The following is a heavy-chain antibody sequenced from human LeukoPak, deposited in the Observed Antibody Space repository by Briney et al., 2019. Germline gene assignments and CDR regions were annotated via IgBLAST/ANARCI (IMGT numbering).Heavy chain of an antibody. CDR2: MNPNSGNT. CDR1: GYTFTSYD. D-gene: IGHD4-23*01. J-gene: IGHJ5*02. Sequence: ASVKVSCKASGYTFTSYDINWVRQATGQGLEWMGWMNPNSGNTGYAQKFQGRVTMTRNTSISTAYMELSSLRSEDTAVYYCARDKGIYGGNWFDPWGREPWSPSPQ. CDR3: ARDKGIYGGNWFDP. V-gene: IGHV1-8*01.